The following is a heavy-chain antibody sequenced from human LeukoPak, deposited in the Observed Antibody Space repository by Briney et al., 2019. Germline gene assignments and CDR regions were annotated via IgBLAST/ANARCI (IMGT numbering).Heavy chain of an antibody. CDR2: ITSGSSTI. Sequence: GGSLRLSCTASGFTFDSYSMSWVRQAPGKGLEWVSYITSGSSTIYYPDSVKGRFTISRDNAKNSLYLQMNSLRAEDTAIYYCARPLRESGYFYFDYWGQGTLVTVSS. D-gene: IGHD3-3*01. CDR1: GFTFDSYS. CDR3: ARPLRESGYFYFDY. V-gene: IGHV3-48*04. J-gene: IGHJ4*02.